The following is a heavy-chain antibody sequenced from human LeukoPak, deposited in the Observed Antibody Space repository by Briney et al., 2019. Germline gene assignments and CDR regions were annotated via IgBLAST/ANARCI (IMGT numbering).Heavy chain of an antibody. J-gene: IGHJ6*03. V-gene: IGHV1-2*06. D-gene: IGHD6-19*01. CDR2: INPNSGGT. CDR3: ARGRRGIAVAGAYYYYYMDV. Sequence: ASVTVSCKASGYTFTGYYMHWVRQAPGQGLEWMGRINPNSGGTNYAQKFQGRVTMTRDTSISTAYMELSRLRSDDTAAYYCARGRRGIAVAGAYYYYYMDVWGKGTTVTVSS. CDR1: GYTFTGYY.